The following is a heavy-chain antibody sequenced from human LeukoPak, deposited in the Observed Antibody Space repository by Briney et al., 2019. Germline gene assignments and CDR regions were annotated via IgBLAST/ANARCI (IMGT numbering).Heavy chain of an antibody. CDR3: ARVGVKQWLAYYYYGMDV. J-gene: IGHJ6*02. D-gene: IGHD6-19*01. V-gene: IGHV1-18*01. CDR1: GYTFTSYG. CDR2: ISAYNGNT. Sequence: ASVKVSCKASGYTFTSYGISWVRQAPGQGLEWMGWISAYNGNTNYAQKLQGRVTMTTDTSTSTAYMELRSLRSDDTAVYYCARVGVKQWLAYYYYGMDVWGQGTTVTVSS.